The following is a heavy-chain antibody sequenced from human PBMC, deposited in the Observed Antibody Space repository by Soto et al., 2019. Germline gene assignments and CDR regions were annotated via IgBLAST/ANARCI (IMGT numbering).Heavy chain of an antibody. J-gene: IGHJ4*02. V-gene: IGHV4-31*03. CDR1: GGSINSGGYY. CDR3: ARVYRQSGYSSSWVFDY. Sequence: QVQLRESGPGLVKPSQTLSLTCTVSGGSINSGGYYWNWIRQHPGKGLEWIGYMYFSGSTYYNPFLRSRVIISADTSENHFSLKRSSVTAADTAVYFCARVYRQSGYSSSWVFDYWGQGTLVNVSS. CDR2: MYFSGST. D-gene: IGHD6-13*01.